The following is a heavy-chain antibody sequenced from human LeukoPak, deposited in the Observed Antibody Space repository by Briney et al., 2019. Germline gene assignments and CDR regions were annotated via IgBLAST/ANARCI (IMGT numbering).Heavy chain of an antibody. CDR3: AKARNYYDSSGYYPNNWFDP. CDR1: GFTFSSYA. D-gene: IGHD3-22*01. J-gene: IGHJ5*02. V-gene: IGHV3-23*01. Sequence: GGSLRLSCAASGFTFSSYAMSWVRLAPGKGLEWVSAISGSGGSTYYADSVKGRFTISRDNSKNTLYLQMNSLRAEDTAVYYCAKARNYYDSSGYYPNNWFDPWGQGTLVTVSS. CDR2: ISGSGGST.